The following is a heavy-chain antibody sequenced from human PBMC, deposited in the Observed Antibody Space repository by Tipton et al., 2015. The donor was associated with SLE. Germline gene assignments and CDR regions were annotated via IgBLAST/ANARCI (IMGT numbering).Heavy chain of an antibody. Sequence: TLSLTCTVSGVSIRRHYWSWIRQSPGKGLEWIGYMYNNERTKYNLSLESRVSMSVETSKNQFTLKLTSVTAADTAVYYCARGGASSKWLDPWGQGTLVTVSS. CDR3: ARGGASSKWLDP. D-gene: IGHD6-6*01. CDR1: GVSIRRHY. J-gene: IGHJ5*02. V-gene: IGHV4-59*11. CDR2: MYNNERT.